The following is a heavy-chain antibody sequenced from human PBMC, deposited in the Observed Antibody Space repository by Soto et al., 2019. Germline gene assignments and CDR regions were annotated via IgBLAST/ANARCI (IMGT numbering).Heavy chain of an antibody. CDR1: GYTFTSYG. J-gene: IGHJ3*02. CDR2: ISAYNGNT. V-gene: IGHV1-18*01. CDR3: ARVTGSSGWYSGDAFDI. D-gene: IGHD6-19*01. Sequence: ASVKVSCKASGYTFTSYGISWVRQAPGQGLEWMGWISAYNGNTNYAQKLQGRVTMTTDTSTSTAYMELRSLRSDDTAVYYCARVTGSSGWYSGDAFDIWGQGTMVTVSS.